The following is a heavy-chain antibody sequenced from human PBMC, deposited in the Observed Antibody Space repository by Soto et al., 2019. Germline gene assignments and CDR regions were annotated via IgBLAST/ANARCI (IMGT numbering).Heavy chain of an antibody. Sequence: SETLSLTCTVSGGSISSGGYYWSWIRQHPGKGLEWIGYIYYSGSTYYNPSLKSRVTISVDTSKNQFSLKLSSVTAADTAVYYCARGAAAGGRFYYYGMDVWGQGTTVTVSS. CDR2: IYYSGST. CDR3: ARGAAAGGRFYYYGMDV. CDR1: GGSISSGGYY. D-gene: IGHD6-13*01. J-gene: IGHJ6*02. V-gene: IGHV4-31*03.